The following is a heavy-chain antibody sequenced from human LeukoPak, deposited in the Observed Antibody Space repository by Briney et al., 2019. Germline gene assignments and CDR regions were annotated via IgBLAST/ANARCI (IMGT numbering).Heavy chain of an antibody. CDR1: GFTFSSYG. V-gene: IGHV3-33*01. J-gene: IGHJ6*02. CDR2: IWYDGSNK. Sequence: GGSLRLSCAASGFTFSSYGMHWVRQAPGKGLEWVAVIWYDGSNKYYADSVKGRFTISRDNSKNTLYLQMNSMRAEDTTVLYYWRDARLTQLQPPCGMGVWGQVTTVTFS. CDR3: WRDARLTQLQPPCGMGV. D-gene: IGHD2-2*01.